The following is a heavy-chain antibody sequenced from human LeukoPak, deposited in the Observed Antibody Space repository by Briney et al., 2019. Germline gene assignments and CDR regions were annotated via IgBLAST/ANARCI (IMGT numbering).Heavy chain of an antibody. V-gene: IGHV4-61*01. D-gene: IGHD2-2*01. Sequence: PSETLSFTCTVSGGSISSSSYYWSWIRQPPGKGLEWIGYIYYSGSTNYNPSLKSRVTISVDTSKNQFSLKLSSVTAADTAVYYCARDRSSSRGYFDYWGQGTLVTVSS. CDR3: ARDRSSSRGYFDY. CDR1: GGSISSSSYY. J-gene: IGHJ4*02. CDR2: IYYSGST.